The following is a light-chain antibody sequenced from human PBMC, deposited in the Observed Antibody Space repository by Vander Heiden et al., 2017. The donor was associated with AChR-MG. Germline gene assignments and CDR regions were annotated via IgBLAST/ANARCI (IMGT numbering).Light chain of an antibody. CDR1: QSVSSY. Sequence: EIVLTQSPATLSLSPGERATLSCRASQSVSSYLACYQQKPGQAPRLLIYHASNGATGIPARFSGSGSGTDFTLTISSLEPEDFAVYYCQQRSNWPLTFGGGTKVEIK. CDR3: QQRSNWPLT. CDR2: HAS. V-gene: IGKV3-11*01. J-gene: IGKJ4*01.